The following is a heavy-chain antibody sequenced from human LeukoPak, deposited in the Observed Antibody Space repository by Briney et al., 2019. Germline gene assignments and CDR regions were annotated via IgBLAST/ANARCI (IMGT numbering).Heavy chain of an antibody. CDR3: ASLYGDHNYYYYGMDV. CDR1: GFTFSSYW. D-gene: IGHD4-17*01. CDR2: IKQDGSEK. J-gene: IGHJ6*02. V-gene: IGHV3-7*01. Sequence: PGGSLTLSCAASGFTFSSYWMSWVRQAPGKGLEWVANIKQDGSEKYYVDSVKGRFTISRDNAKNSLYLQMNSLRAEDTAVYYCASLYGDHNYYYYGMDVWGQGTTVTVSS.